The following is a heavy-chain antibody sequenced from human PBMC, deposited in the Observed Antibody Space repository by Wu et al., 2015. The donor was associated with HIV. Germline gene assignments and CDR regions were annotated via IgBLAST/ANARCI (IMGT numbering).Heavy chain of an antibody. J-gene: IGHJ6*04. CDR2: IINGKA. V-gene: IGHV1-69*12. CDR3: VRLNYAEYELFMDV. Sequence: QVQLVQSGAEVRKPGSSVKVSCKASGYTFSNYGISWXRQDSAQGLEWMGGIINGKADYARNFQGRITITADESTRTVYMELSRLRYEDTAVYFCVRLNYAEYELFMDVWGKGTALSVSA. D-gene: IGHD2-2*01. CDR1: GYTFSNYG.